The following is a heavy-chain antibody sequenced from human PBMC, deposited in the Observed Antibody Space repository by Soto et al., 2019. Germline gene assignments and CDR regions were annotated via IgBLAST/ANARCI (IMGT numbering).Heavy chain of an antibody. CDR1: VYTLTELS. CDR2: FDPEDGET. CDR3: ASGYEHLDY. Sequence: ASVKVSCKVSVYTLTELSMHWVRQAPGKGLEWMGGFDPEDGETIXAQKFQGRXXMTEDTSTYTAXMELSXLRSEDTAVYYCASGYEHLDYWGQGTLVTVSS. V-gene: IGHV1-24*01. J-gene: IGHJ4*02. D-gene: IGHD5-12*01.